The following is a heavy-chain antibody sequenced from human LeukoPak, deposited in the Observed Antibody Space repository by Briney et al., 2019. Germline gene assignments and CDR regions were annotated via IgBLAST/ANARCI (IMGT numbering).Heavy chain of an antibody. CDR2: IYHSGRT. V-gene: IGHV4-38-2*02. Sequence: PSETLSLTCTVSGYSISSGYYWGWIRQPPGKGLEWIGSIYHSGRTYYNPSLKSRVTISVDTSKNQFSLKLSSVTAADTAVYYCASRPHYGSGSYYYGYWGQGTLVTVSS. D-gene: IGHD3-10*01. CDR1: GYSISSGYY. CDR3: ASRPHYGSGSYYYGY. J-gene: IGHJ4*02.